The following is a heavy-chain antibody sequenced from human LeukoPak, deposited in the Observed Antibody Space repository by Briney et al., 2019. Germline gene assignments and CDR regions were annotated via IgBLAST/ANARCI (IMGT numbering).Heavy chain of an antibody. Sequence: SETLSLTCTVSGYSISSGYYWGWIRPPPGKGLEWIGSIYHSGSTYYNPSLKSRVTISVDTSKNQFSLKLSSVTAADTAVYYCARDFSIFGVVRHITPPVDYAFDIWGQGTMVTVSS. CDR3: ARDFSIFGVVRHITPPVDYAFDI. CDR1: GYSISSGYY. D-gene: IGHD3-3*01. J-gene: IGHJ3*02. CDR2: IYHSGST. V-gene: IGHV4-38-2*02.